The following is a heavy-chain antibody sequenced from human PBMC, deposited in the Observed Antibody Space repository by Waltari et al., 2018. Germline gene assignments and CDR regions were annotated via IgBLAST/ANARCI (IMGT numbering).Heavy chain of an antibody. CDR3: ARGTAARRCLDS. Sequence: QVHLLESGPGLVKPSQTLSLTCNVSGASINSGTHYWSWIRQDPVNGLEWIGYIYYSGTTYYNPSLKGRVAISIDTSMSQCSLMLTSVPAADTAVYYCARGTAARRCLDSWGQGTLVTVSS. CDR1: GASINSGTHY. V-gene: IGHV4-31*03. CDR2: IYYSGTT. J-gene: IGHJ4*02. D-gene: IGHD6-6*01.